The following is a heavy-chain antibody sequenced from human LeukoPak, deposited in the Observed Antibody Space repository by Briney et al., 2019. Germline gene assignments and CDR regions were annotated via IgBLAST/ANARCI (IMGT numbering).Heavy chain of an antibody. Sequence: SETLSLTCAVYGGSFSGYYWSWIRQPPGKGLEWIGEINHSGSTNYNPSLKSRVTISVDTSKNQFSLKLSSVTAADTAVYYCARGPPYSSGWYPFHYWGQGTLVTVSS. CDR2: INHSGST. V-gene: IGHV4-34*01. CDR1: GGSFSGYY. D-gene: IGHD6-19*01. CDR3: ARGPPYSSGWYPFHY. J-gene: IGHJ4*02.